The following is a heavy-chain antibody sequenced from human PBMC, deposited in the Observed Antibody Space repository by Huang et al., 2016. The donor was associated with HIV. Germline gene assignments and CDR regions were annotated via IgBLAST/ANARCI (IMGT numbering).Heavy chain of an antibody. V-gene: IGHV5-51*03. D-gene: IGHD3-3*01. CDR1: GYRFSDYW. Sequence: EVQLVQSGAEVKKPGESLQISCEASGYRFSDYWIGWVRQMPGKGLERMGIIDPGDSDTRYNPSFQGQVTISADKSINTAYLQWSSLKVSDTAMYYCTRRLSGNFWSHYSYYFDFWGQGTLVTVSS. CDR2: IDPGDSDT. CDR3: TRRLSGNFWSHYSYYFDF. J-gene: IGHJ4*02.